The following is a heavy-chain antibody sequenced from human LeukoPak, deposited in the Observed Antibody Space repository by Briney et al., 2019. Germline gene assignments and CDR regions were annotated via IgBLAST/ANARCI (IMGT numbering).Heavy chain of an antibody. D-gene: IGHD3-10*01. V-gene: IGHV1-2*02. Sequence: ASVKVSCKASGYSFIDYYTVWMLQAPGQGLEWLGWISYRGRTNYGQKFQGRGTITMDTSITTAYIEVSGIRSEDTAIYFCVRGHDTAPSFEYWGQGTLVTVSS. J-gene: IGHJ4*02. CDR3: VRGHDTAPSFEY. CDR1: GYSFIDYY. CDR2: ISYRGRT.